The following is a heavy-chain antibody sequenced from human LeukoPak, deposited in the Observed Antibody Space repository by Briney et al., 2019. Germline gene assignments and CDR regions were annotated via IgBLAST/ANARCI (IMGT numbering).Heavy chain of an antibody. CDR2: IYYSGST. V-gene: IGHV4-59*08. J-gene: IGHJ4*02. D-gene: IGHD3-22*01. CDR1: GGSISSYY. CDR3: ARRHYYDSSGYYYLDY. Sequence: SETLSLTCTVSGGSISSYYWSWIRQPPGKGLEWIGYIYYSGSTNYNPSLKSRVTISVDTSKNQFSLKLSSVTAADTAVYYCARRHYYDSSGYYYLDYWGQGTLVTVSS.